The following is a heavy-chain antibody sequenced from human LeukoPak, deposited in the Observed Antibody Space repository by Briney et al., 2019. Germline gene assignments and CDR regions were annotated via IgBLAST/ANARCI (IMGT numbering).Heavy chain of an antibody. CDR3: ARETARGYSGYDFGQYGMDV. J-gene: IGHJ6*02. Sequence: ASVKVSCKASGGTFSSYAISWVRQAPGQGLEWMGRIIPILGIANYAQKFQGRVTITAGKSTSTAYMELSSLRSEDTAVYYCARETARGYSGYDFGQYGMDVWGQGTTVTVSS. CDR2: IIPILGIA. CDR1: GGTFSSYA. D-gene: IGHD5-12*01. V-gene: IGHV1-69*04.